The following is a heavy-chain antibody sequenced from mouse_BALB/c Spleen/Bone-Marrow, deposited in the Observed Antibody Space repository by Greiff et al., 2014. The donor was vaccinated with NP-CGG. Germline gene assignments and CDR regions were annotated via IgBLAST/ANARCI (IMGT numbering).Heavy chain of an antibody. CDR3: ASPYGNYDAMDY. CDR2: INPSTGYT. D-gene: IGHD2-1*01. Sequence: VQLVESGAELAKPGASVKMSCKAPGYTFTSYWMHWVKQRPGQGLEWIGYINPSTGYTEYNQKFKDKATLTADKSSSTAYMQLSSLTSEDSAVYYCASPYGNYDAMDYWGQGTSVTVSS. V-gene: IGHV1-7*01. CDR1: GYTFTSYW. J-gene: IGHJ4*01.